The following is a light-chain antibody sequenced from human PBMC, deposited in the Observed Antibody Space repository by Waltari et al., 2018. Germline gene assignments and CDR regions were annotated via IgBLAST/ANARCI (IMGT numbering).Light chain of an antibody. CDR3: QQYYNTPLT. V-gene: IGKV4-1*01. Sequence: DIVMTQSPESLAVSLGERATINCKTSESVLYSSNNKNHLAWYKQKPGQPPKLLIYWASTRESGVPGRFSGSGSETDFTLTVTSLQAEDVAVYYCQQYYNTPLTFGGGTKVEIK. CDR1: ESVLYSSNNKNH. CDR2: WAS. J-gene: IGKJ4*01.